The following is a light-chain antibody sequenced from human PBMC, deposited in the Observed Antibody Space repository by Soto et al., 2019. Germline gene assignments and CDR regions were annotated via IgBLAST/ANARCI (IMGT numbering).Light chain of an antibody. V-gene: IGLV2-23*02. J-gene: IGLJ1*01. CDR2: EVN. CDR1: SGDIGSYNL. CDR3: CSYAGSSTPFV. Sequence: QSVLTQPASVSGSPGQSITIFCTGTSGDIGSYNLVSWYQHHPGKAPQLMIYEVNKRPSGVSDRFSGSKSGNTASLTISGLQSEDETDYYCCSYAGSSTPFVFGTGTKVTVL.